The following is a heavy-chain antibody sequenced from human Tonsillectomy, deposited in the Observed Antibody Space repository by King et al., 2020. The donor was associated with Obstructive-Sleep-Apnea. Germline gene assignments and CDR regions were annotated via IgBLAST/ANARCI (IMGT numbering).Heavy chain of an antibody. V-gene: IGHV4-4*02. CDR1: GGSISSTNW. Sequence: VQLQESGPGLVKPSGTLSLTCAVSGGSISSTNWWTWVRPTPGKALEWIGEIHHSGNTNYSPSLKSRLTISVNKSKNHFSLELDSVTAADTAVYYCATDSHRAPHYFDYWGPGTVVTVSS. CDR3: ATDSHRAPHYFDY. CDR2: IHHSGNT. J-gene: IGHJ4*02.